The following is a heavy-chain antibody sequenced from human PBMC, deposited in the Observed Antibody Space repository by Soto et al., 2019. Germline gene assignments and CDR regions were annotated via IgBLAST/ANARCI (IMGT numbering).Heavy chain of an antibody. D-gene: IGHD2-2*01. V-gene: IGHV1-69*01. CDR2: IIPVFGTA. Sequence: QAQLEQSGGEVKKPGSSVKVSCKASRVAFNKFIVTWVRQAPVLGLEWVGGIIPVFGTANYAQKFQGRVTITADESKSTSYMEVNNLRSEDTAVYYCAKVRYSSPMGYYYGMDVWGQGTTVTVSS. CDR3: AKVRYSSPMGYYYGMDV. CDR1: RVAFNKFI. J-gene: IGHJ6*02.